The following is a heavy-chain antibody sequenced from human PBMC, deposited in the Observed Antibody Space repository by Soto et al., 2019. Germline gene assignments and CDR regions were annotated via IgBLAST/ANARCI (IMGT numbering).Heavy chain of an antibody. CDR2: ISGGSSYI. J-gene: IGHJ6*02. Sequence: GSLRLSYEASGFTVSGYSRIWVRQAPGKGLEWVSYISGGSSYIYYADSVKGRFTISRDNAKNSLFLQMNSLRDEDTAVYYCAKPRNPYSSSWSYYYGMDVWGQGTTVTVSS. CDR1: GFTVSGYS. V-gene: IGHV3-48*02. D-gene: IGHD6-13*01. CDR3: AKPRNPYSSSWSYYYGMDV.